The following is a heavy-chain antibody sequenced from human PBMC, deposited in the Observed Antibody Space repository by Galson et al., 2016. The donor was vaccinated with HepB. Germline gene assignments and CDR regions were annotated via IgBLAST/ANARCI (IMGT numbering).Heavy chain of an antibody. D-gene: IGHD2-21*02. Sequence: SVKVSCKASGYTFTGYFMHWVRQAPGQGLEWMGVINLSGGSTTYAQYFQGRVTMTRDTSTSTVYMDLSSLRSEDTAVYYCARGPGGGLLFGAPNSAEYFQHWGQGTLVTVSS. CDR1: GYTFTGYF. V-gene: IGHV1-46*01. CDR2: INLSGGST. CDR3: ARGPGGGLLFGAPNSAEYFQH. J-gene: IGHJ1*01.